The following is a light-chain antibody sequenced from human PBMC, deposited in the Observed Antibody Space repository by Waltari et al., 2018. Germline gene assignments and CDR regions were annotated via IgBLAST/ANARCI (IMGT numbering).Light chain of an antibody. CDR3: QTGGHGTWV. Sequence: QLVLTQSPSASASLGASVKLTCTLSSGHSSNVIAWLQQQPEKGPLFLMKVNSDGTHSKGDEIPDRFSGSSSGAERYLTISSLQSEDEADYYCQTGGHGTWVFGGGTKLTVL. J-gene: IGLJ3*02. V-gene: IGLV4-69*01. CDR2: VNSDGTH. CDR1: SGHSSNV.